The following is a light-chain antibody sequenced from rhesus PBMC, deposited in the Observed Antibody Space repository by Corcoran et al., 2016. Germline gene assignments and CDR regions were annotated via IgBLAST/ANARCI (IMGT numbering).Light chain of an antibody. J-gene: IGKJ2*01. Sequence: DAVLTQSPLSLPLTPGQPASMSCRSSQSLVHSNGNTYLSWYQQKAGQPPRRLISQVSKRDLGVPDRLSGRGAGTDVTMKISRVEAEDVGVYYCGQVTDIPYTFGQGTKVEIK. CDR1: QSLVHSNGNTY. CDR2: QVS. V-gene: IGKV2-65*01. CDR3: GQVTDIPYT.